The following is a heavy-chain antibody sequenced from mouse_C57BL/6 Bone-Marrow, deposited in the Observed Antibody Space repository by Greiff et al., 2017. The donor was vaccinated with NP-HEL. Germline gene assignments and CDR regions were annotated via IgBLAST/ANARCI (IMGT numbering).Heavy chain of an antibody. CDR2: ISYSGST. V-gene: IGHV3-8*01. J-gene: IGHJ4*01. CDR1: GYSITSDY. D-gene: IGHD1-1*01. CDR3: AREGIIYYYGSKYYYAMDY. Sequence: EVQRVESGPGLAKPSQTLSLTCSVTGYSITSDYWNWIRKFPGNKLEYMGYISYSGSTYYNPSLKSRISITRDTSKNQYYLQLNSVTTEDTATYYCAREGIIYYYGSKYYYAMDYWGQGTSVTVSS.